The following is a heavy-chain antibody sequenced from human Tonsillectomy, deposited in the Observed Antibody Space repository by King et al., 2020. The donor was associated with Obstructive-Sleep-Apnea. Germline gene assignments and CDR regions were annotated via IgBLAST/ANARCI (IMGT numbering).Heavy chain of an antibody. Sequence: VQLVESGGGLVQPGRSLRLSCTASGFTFGDYAMSWFRQAPGKGLEWVGFIRSKACGGTTEYAASVKGRFTISRDDSKSIAYLQMNSLKTEDTAVYYCTREPYYYDSSGSRQYYFDYWGQGTLVTVSS. D-gene: IGHD3-22*01. CDR2: IRSKACGGTT. CDR3: TREPYYYDSSGSRQYYFDY. J-gene: IGHJ4*02. V-gene: IGHV3-49*03. CDR1: GFTFGDYA.